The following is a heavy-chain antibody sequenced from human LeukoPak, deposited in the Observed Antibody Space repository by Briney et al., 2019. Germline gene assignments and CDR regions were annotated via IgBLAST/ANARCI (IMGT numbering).Heavy chain of an antibody. J-gene: IGHJ5*02. CDR1: GFTFSDYY. CDR3: AREEEIVGAKGDGNWFDP. CDR2: ISSSGSTI. D-gene: IGHD1-26*01. Sequence: PGGSLRLSCAASGFTFSDYYMSWIRQAPGKGLEWVSYISSSGSTIYYADSVKGRFTISRDNAKNSLYLQMNSLRAEDTAVYYCAREEEIVGAKGDGNWFDPWGQGTLVTVSS. V-gene: IGHV3-11*04.